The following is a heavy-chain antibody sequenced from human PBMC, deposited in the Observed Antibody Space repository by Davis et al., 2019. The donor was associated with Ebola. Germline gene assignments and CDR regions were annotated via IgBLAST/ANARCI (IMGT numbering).Heavy chain of an antibody. D-gene: IGHD6-6*01. CDR1: GFTFSSYV. J-gene: IGHJ4*02. Sequence: GSLRLSCAASGFTFSSYVMHWVRQSPGKGLESVSAISTNGRTTYYADSVKGRFTISRDNSKNTLYLEMGSLRAEDMAVYYCATASSISAYDYWGQGTLVTVSS. CDR3: ATASSISAYDY. V-gene: IGHV3-64*02. CDR2: ISTNGRTT.